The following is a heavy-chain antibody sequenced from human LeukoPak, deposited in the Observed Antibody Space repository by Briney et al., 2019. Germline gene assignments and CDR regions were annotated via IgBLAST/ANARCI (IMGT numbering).Heavy chain of an antibody. V-gene: IGHV4-59*01. CDR3: ARALRGTDFDY. J-gene: IGHJ4*02. CDR2: IYYSGIT. D-gene: IGHD2-15*01. Sequence: PSETLSLTCTVSGGSINNYYWSWIRQPPGQGLEWIGYIYYSGITNSNPSLKSRVTLSVDTSKNRLSLKLRSVTAADTAVYYCARALRGTDFDYWGQGTLVTVSS. CDR1: GGSINNYY.